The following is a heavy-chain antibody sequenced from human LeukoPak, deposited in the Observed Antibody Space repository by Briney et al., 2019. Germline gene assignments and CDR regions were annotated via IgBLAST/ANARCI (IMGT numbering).Heavy chain of an antibody. D-gene: IGHD2-15*01. Sequence: GGSLRLSCAASGFTFSSYGMHWVRHAPGKGLGWVAVIRYDGSNKYYADSVKGRFTISRDNSKNTLYLQMHSLSAEDTAVYYCARDWVALFDLWGRGTLVPVSS. V-gene: IGHV3-33*01. J-gene: IGHJ2*01. CDR2: IRYDGSNK. CDR1: GFTFSSYG. CDR3: ARDWVALFDL.